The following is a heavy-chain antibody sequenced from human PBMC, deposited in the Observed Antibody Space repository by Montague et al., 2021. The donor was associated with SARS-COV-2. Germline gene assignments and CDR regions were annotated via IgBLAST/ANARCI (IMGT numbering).Heavy chain of an antibody. CDR1: GGSISSSSYY. J-gene: IGHJ5*02. D-gene: IGHD2-2*01. CDR2: IHYSGST. V-gene: IGHV4-39*01. CDR3: AAQSSGGYCSSSSCYVWFDP. Sequence: SATLSLTCTVSGGSISSSSYYWGWIRQPPGKGLEWIGSIHYSGSTYYNPSLKSRVTISVDTSKKHFSLKLSSVAAADTAVYFCAAQSSGGYCSSSSCYVWFDPWGQGTLVTVSS.